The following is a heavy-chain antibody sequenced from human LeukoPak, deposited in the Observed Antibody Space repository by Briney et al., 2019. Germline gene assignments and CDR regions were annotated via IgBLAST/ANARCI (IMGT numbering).Heavy chain of an antibody. CDR3: AKEGRKTGNNYGYEFDS. CDR2: VSSSGGST. J-gene: IGHJ4*02. D-gene: IGHD5-18*01. V-gene: IGHV3-23*01. Sequence: GGSLRLSCAASGFTFSSYAMSWVRQAPGKGLEWVSGVSSSGGSTSYADYVKGQFTISRDNSKNTVYLYMNNLRAEDTAVYYCAKEGRKTGNNYGYEFDSWGQGTLVTVSS. CDR1: GFTFSSYA.